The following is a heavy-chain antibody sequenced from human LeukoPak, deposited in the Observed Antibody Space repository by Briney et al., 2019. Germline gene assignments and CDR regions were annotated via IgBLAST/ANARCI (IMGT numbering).Heavy chain of an antibody. J-gene: IGHJ4*02. CDR3: ARDTYHSSGWYGYFDY. Sequence: PGGSLRLSCAASGFTFSDYYMSWIRQAPGKGLEWVSYISSSGSTIYYADSVKGRFTISRDNAKHSLYLQMNSLRAEDTAVYYCARDTYHSSGWYGYFDYWGQGTLVTVSS. D-gene: IGHD6-19*01. CDR2: ISSSGSTI. CDR1: GFTFSDYY. V-gene: IGHV3-11*01.